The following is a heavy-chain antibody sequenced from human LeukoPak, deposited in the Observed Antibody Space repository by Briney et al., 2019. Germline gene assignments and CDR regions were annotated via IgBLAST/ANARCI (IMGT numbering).Heavy chain of an antibody. V-gene: IGHV3-11*06. D-gene: IGHD3-22*01. CDR3: ARDSANYYDSSGYYYGGSPFYAFDI. CDR1: GFSFSDSY. CDR2: ISGGGSDT. Sequence: GGSLRLSCAASGFSFSDSYMTWIRQAPGKGLEWVSYISGGGSDTSCVDSVKGRFTVSRDNANNSLYLQMNSLRADDTAVYYCARDSANYYDSSGYYYGGSPFYAFDIWGQGTIVTVSS. J-gene: IGHJ3*02.